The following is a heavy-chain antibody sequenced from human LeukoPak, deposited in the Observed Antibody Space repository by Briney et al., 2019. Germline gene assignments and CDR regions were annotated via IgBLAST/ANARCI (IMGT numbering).Heavy chain of an antibody. J-gene: IGHJ5*02. CDR3: ARIYYYDSSGPGEWFDP. CDR1: GGSFSGYY. D-gene: IGHD3-22*01. Sequence: SETLSLTCAVYGGSFSGYYWSWIRQPPGKGLEWIGEINHSGSTNYNPSLKSRVTISVDTSKNQFSLKLSSVTAADTAVYYCARIYYYDSSGPGEWFDPWGQGTLVTVSS. V-gene: IGHV4-34*01. CDR2: INHSGST.